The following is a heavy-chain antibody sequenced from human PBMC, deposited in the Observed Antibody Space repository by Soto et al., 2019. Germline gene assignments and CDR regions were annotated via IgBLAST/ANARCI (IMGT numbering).Heavy chain of an antibody. CDR3: ARAVHTMIQGVRFRVDQ. Sequence: ASVKVSCKASRYTFTTYYIHWVRQAPGQGLEWMGWINPNGGGTKDAQKFQGRVTMTRDTSINTAYMELTRLTSDDTAVYYCARAVHTMIQGVRFRVDQWGQGTLVTVSS. D-gene: IGHD3-10*01. CDR1: RYTFTTYY. J-gene: IGHJ4*02. CDR2: INPNGGGT. V-gene: IGHV1-2*02.